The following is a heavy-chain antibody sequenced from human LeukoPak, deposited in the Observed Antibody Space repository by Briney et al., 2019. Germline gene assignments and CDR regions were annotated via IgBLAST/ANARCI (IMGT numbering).Heavy chain of an antibody. CDR2: ISAYNGNT. V-gene: IGHV1-18*01. J-gene: IGHJ4*02. CDR1: GYTFTSYG. Sequence: ASVNVSCKASGYTFTSYGISWVRQAPGQGLEWMGWISAYNGNTNYAQKLQGRVTMTTDTSTSTAYMELRSLRSDDTAVYYCARDPKYSSGWILSGPFDYWGQGTLVTVSS. CDR3: ARDPKYSSGWILSGPFDY. D-gene: IGHD6-19*01.